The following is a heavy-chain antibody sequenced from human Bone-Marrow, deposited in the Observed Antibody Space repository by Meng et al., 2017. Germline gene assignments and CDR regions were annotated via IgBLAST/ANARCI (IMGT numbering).Heavy chain of an antibody. V-gene: IGHV1-18*01. Sequence: QAQFVQSGGGVKKPGASVKVSCKASGYTFTNYGITWVRQAPGQGLEWMGWISAYNGNTNYAQTLQGRLTMTTDTSTSTAYMELRSLRSDDTAVYYCARVEVGITSGDYWGQGTLVTVSS. J-gene: IGHJ4*02. CDR2: ISAYNGNT. CDR1: GYTFTNYG. CDR3: ARVEVGITSGDY. D-gene: IGHD3-22*01.